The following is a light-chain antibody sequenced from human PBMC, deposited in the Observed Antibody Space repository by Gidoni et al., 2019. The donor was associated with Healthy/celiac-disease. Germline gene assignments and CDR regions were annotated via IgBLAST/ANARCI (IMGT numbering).Light chain of an antibody. CDR2: AAS. Sequence: DIQMTQSPSSLSASVGDRVTITCRASQSISSYLNWYQQKPGKAPKLLIYAASSLQSGVPSRFSDSGSGTDFTLTISNLQREDFATYYCQQSYSNPPSFGQGTKLEIK. CDR1: QSISSY. J-gene: IGKJ2*03. V-gene: IGKV1-39*01. CDR3: QQSYSNPPS.